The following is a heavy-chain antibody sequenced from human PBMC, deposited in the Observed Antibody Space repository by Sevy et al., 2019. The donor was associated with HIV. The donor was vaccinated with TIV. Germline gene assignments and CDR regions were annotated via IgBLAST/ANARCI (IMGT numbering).Heavy chain of an antibody. J-gene: IGHJ4*02. CDR2: IYYSGST. Sequence: SETLSLTCTVSGGSISSYYWSWIRQPPGKGLEWIGYIYYSGSTNYNPSLKSRVTISVDTSKNQFSLKLSSVTAADTAVYYCASTCRSSTSCYYSFDYWGQGTLVTVSS. D-gene: IGHD2-2*01. CDR3: ASTCRSSTSCYYSFDY. CDR1: GGSISSYY. V-gene: IGHV4-59*01.